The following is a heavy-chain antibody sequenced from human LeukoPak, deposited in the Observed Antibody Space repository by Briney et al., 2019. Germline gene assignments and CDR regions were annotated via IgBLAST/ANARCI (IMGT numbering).Heavy chain of an antibody. V-gene: IGHV1-18*01. CDR1: GYTFTSYG. J-gene: IGHJ4*02. CDR2: ISAYNGNT. Sequence: ASVKVSCKASGYTFTSYGISWVRQAPGQGLEWMGWISAYNGNTNYAQKFQGRVTMTRDTSISTAYMELSRLRSDDTAVYYCARSPTVTGHFDYWGQGTLVTVSS. CDR3: ARSPTVTGHFDY. D-gene: IGHD4-17*01.